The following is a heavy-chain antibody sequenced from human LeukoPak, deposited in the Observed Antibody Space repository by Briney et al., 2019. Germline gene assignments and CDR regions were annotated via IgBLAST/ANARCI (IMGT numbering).Heavy chain of an antibody. CDR1: GFIFSSYR. V-gene: IGHV3-74*01. CDR3: ATDLYVAYYDILIGSPNALGV. Sequence: PGGSLRLSCAASGFIFSSYRLHWVRQAPGKGSVWVSHIDGDGSGADYADSVRGRFTISRDNAKKTLYLQMNSLRAEDTAVYYCATDLYVAYYDILIGSPNALGVWGQGTMVTVSS. CDR2: IDGDGSGA. D-gene: IGHD3-9*01. J-gene: IGHJ3*01.